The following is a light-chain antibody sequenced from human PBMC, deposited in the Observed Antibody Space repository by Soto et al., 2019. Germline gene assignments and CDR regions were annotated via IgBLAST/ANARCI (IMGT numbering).Light chain of an antibody. Sequence: EIVMTQSPATLSASPGEGATLSCKAGQNVYNNLAWYQQRPGQPPRLLIYDASTRATGISARYSGSGYGTAFTPTLSSLQSEGFAVYFFQQCRNWPLTFGGGTKAEIK. V-gene: IGKV3-15*01. CDR2: DAS. J-gene: IGKJ4*01. CDR1: QNVYNN. CDR3: QQCRNWPLT.